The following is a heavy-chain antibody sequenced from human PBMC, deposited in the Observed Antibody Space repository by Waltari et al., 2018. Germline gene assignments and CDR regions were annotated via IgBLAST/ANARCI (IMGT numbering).Heavy chain of an antibody. V-gene: IGHV3-23*01. CDR3: AKAGGSYSFNWYFDL. CDR2: ISGSGGST. D-gene: IGHD1-26*01. J-gene: IGHJ2*01. Sequence: EVQLLESGGGLVQPGGSLRLSCAASGFTFISYAMSWVRQAPGKGLEWVSAISGSGGSTYYADSVKGRFTISRDNSKNTLYLQMNSLRAEDTAVYYCAKAGGSYSFNWYFDLWGRGTLVTVSS. CDR1: GFTFISYA.